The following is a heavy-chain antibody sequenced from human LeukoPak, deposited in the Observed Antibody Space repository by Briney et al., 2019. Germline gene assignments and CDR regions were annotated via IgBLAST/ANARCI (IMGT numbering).Heavy chain of an antibody. CDR1: GGSISGYY. CDR3: ARDRGSAGGFDF. J-gene: IGHJ4*02. Sequence: SETLSLTCTVSGGSISGYYWSWIRQPPGKGLEWIAFVSYSGSTNYNPSLENRVTISRDTSKNQLSLKLSSVTAADTAVYYCARDRGSAGGFDFWGQGALVTVSS. V-gene: IGHV4-59*01. D-gene: IGHD6-13*01. CDR2: VSYSGST.